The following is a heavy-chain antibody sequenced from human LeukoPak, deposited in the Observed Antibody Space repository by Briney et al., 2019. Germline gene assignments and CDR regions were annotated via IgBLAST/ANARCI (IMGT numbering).Heavy chain of an antibody. V-gene: IGHV4-39*07. CDR2: IYYSGST. CDR3: ARDVDIAMVTRAFDI. D-gene: IGHD5-18*01. CDR1: GGSISSSSYY. Sequence: SETLSLTCIVSGGSISSSSYYWGWIRQPPGKGLEWIGSIYYSGSTYYNPSLKSRVTISVDTSKNQFSLKLSSVTAADTAVYYCARDVDIAMVTRAFDIWGQGTMVTVSS. J-gene: IGHJ3*02.